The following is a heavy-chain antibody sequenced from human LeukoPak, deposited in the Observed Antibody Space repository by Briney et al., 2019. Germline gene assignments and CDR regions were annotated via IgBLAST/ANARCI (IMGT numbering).Heavy chain of an antibody. D-gene: IGHD3-22*01. CDR3: ARDGDYYDSSGYTGLPDY. Sequence: KFQGRVTITRDTSASTVYMELSSLRSEDTAVYYCARDGDYYDSSGYTGLPDYWGQGTLVTVSS. J-gene: IGHJ4*02. V-gene: IGHV1-3*01.